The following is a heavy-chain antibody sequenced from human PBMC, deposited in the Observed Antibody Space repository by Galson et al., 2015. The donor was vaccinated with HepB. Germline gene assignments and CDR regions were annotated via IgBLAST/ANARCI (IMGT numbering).Heavy chain of an antibody. J-gene: IGHJ4*02. CDR1: GYSFTSYW. CDR2: IDPSDSYT. V-gene: IGHV5-10-1*01. Sequence: QSGAEVKKPGESLRISCKGSGYSFTSYWISWVRQMPGKGLEWMGRIDPSDSYTNYSPSFQGHVTISADKSISTAYLQWSSLKASDTAMYYCARQGDILTGYPGASSDYWGQGTLVTVSS. CDR3: ARQGDILTGYPGASSDY. D-gene: IGHD3-9*01.